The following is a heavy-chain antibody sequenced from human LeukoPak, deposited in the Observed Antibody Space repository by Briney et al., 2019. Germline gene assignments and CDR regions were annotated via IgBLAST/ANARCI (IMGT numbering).Heavy chain of an antibody. V-gene: IGHV1-2*02. D-gene: IGHD3-10*01. CDR2: INPNSGGT. CDR1: EGAFSSYA. Sequence: ASVKVSCKASEGAFSSYAISWVRQAPGQGLEWMGWINPNSGGTNYAQKFQGRATMTRDTSISTAYMELSRLRSDDTAVYYCARIGRFRVAGDYYYMDVWGKGTTVTVSS. J-gene: IGHJ6*03. CDR3: ARIGRFRVAGDYYYMDV.